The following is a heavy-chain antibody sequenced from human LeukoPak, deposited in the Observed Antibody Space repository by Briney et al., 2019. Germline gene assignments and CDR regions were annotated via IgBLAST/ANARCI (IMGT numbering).Heavy chain of an antibody. CDR3: ARDSTQWELLEPFDY. Sequence: GASVKVSCKASGYTFTSYDINWVGRATGQGLEWRGWMNPNSGNTGYAQKFQGRVTMTRKTSIRTANMELSRLRSEDTAVYYCARDSTQWELLEPFDYWGQGTLVTVSS. CDR2: MNPNSGNT. CDR1: GYTFTSYD. D-gene: IGHD1-26*01. J-gene: IGHJ4*02. V-gene: IGHV1-8*01.